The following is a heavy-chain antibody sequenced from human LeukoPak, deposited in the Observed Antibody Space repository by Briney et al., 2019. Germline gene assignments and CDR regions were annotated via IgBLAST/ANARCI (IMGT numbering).Heavy chain of an antibody. CDR2: IYPGDSDT. Sequence: AESLKISCKGSGYSFTTYWIGWVRQMSGKGLEWMGVIYPGDSDTRYRPAFQGQVNISADKSISTTYLQWRSLKASDTAMYYCARRYSGSYLVDYWGQGTLVIVSS. V-gene: IGHV5-51*01. D-gene: IGHD1-26*01. CDR1: GYSFTTYW. CDR3: ARRYSGSYLVDY. J-gene: IGHJ4*02.